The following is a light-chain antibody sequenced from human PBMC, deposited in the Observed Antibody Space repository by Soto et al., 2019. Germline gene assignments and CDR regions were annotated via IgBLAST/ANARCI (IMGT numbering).Light chain of an antibody. V-gene: IGLV2-14*03. CDR2: DVT. CDR1: SSDIGFYNY. Sequence: QSVLTQPASLSGSPGQSITISCAGTSSDIGFYNYVPWYQQHPGQAPKLVIYDVTHRPTGVSDRFSGSKSGSAAALTISGLQPADEADYYCGSYRNSNIFVFGTGTKVTVL. CDR3: GSYRNSNIFV. J-gene: IGLJ1*01.